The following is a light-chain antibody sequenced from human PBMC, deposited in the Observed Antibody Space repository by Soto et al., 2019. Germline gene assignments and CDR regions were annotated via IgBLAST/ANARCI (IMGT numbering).Light chain of an antibody. J-gene: IGKJ5*01. CDR1: QSVSIH. V-gene: IGKV3-15*01. Sequence: EIVMTQSPVTLSVSPGERATLSCRASQSVSIHVAWYQQKPGQAPRLLIYDTPTRATGIPARFSGSGSGTDFTLTSSRQQPEDFATYYCQQSDSTPVTFGQGTRLEIK. CDR3: QQSDSTPVT. CDR2: DTP.